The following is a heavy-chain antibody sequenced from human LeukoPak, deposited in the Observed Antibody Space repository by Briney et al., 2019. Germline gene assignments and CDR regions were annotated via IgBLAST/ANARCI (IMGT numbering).Heavy chain of an antibody. D-gene: IGHD1-26*01. CDR3: AREVVGATRFDY. J-gene: IGHJ4*02. CDR1: GGSISSGGYY. V-gene: IGHV4-31*03. CDR2: IYYSGST. Sequence: SGTLSLTCTVSGGSISSGGYYWSWIRQHPGKGLEWIGYIYYSGSTYYNPSLKSRVTISVDTSKNQFSLKLSSVTAADTAVYYCAREVVGATRFDYWGQGTLVTVSS.